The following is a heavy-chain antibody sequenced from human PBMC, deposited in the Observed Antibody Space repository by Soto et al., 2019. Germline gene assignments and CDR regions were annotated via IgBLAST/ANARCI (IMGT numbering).Heavy chain of an antibody. CDR2: ISYDGSNK. CDR3: AKDTTDPYYFDY. D-gene: IGHD4-17*01. V-gene: IGHV3-30*18. J-gene: IGHJ4*02. CDR1: GFTFSSYG. Sequence: SCAASGFTFSSYGMHWVRQAPGKGLEWVAVISYDGSNKYYADSVKGRFTISRDNSKNTLYLQMNSLRAEDTAVYYCAKDTTDPYYFDYWGQGTLVTVSS.